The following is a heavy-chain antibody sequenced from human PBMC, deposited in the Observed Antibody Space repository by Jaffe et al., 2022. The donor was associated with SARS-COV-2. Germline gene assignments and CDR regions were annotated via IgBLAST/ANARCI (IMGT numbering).Heavy chain of an antibody. D-gene: IGHD1-7*01. J-gene: IGHJ3*02. V-gene: IGHV4-61*02. CDR2: IYTSGST. CDR1: GGSISSGSYY. Sequence: QVQLQESGPGLVKPSQTLSLTCTVSGGSISSGSYYWSWIRQPAGKGLEWIGRIYTSGSTNYNPSLKSRVTISVDTSKNQFSLKLSSVTAADTAVYYCARDYDAAGWNYGVLDAFDIWGQGTMVTVSS. CDR3: ARDYDAAGWNYGVLDAFDI.